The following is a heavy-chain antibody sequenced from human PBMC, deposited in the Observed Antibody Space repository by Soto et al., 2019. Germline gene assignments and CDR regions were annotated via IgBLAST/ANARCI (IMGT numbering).Heavy chain of an antibody. CDR3: ARAYGDWRYFDY. D-gene: IGHD3-10*01. CDR2: IWYDGSNK. J-gene: IGHJ4*02. CDR1: GFTFSSYA. Sequence: QVQLVESGGGVVQPGRSLRLSCAASGFTFSSYAMHWVRQAPGKGPEWLAVIWYDGSNKYYGVSVQGRFTISRDNSRNTLYMQMNSLRVEDTAVYYCARAYGDWRYFDYWGQGTLVTVSS. V-gene: IGHV3-33*01.